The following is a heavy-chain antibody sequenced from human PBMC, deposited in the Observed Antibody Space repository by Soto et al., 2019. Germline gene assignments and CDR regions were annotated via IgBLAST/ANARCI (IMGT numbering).Heavy chain of an antibody. J-gene: IGHJ4*02. CDR1: GDSISSYY. Sequence: QVQLQESGPGLVKPWETLSLTCTVSGDSISSYYWSWIRQPAGKGMEWIGRIHTTENTNYNPSLKSRVTMSLDTSKNQFSLKLSSLTAADTAVYYCARALSSAAGLYFDYWGQGTRVTVSS. V-gene: IGHV4-4*07. CDR2: IHTTENT. D-gene: IGHD6-13*01. CDR3: ARALSSAAGLYFDY.